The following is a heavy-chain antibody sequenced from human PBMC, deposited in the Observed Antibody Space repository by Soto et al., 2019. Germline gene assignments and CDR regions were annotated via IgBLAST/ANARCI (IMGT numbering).Heavy chain of an antibody. V-gene: IGHV4-4*07. D-gene: IGHD2-21*02. Sequence: PETLSDTWPVSCGSLSRYYWLRNRQPAGKGLEWIGRIYTSGSTNYNPSLKSRVTMSVDTSNNQFSLKLGSVTAADTAVCYGAIVRIVVVTADFQYYPMDVGGQGTTVT. CDR3: AIVRIVVVTADFQYYPMDV. CDR1: CGSLSRYY. CDR2: IYTSGST. J-gene: IGHJ6*02.